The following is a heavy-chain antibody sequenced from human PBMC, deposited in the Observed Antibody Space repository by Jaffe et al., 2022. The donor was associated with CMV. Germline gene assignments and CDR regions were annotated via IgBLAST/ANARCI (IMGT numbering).Heavy chain of an antibody. CDR3: AGDYYDSSGYVWDV. D-gene: IGHD3-22*01. J-gene: IGHJ6*04. V-gene: IGHV4-59*12. Sequence: QVQLQESGPGLVKPSETLSLTCTVSGGSISSYYWSWIRQPPGKGLEWIGYIYYSGSTNYNPSLKSRVTISVDTSKNQFSLKLSSVTAADTAVYYCAGDYYDSSGYVWDVWGKGTTVTVSS. CDR1: GGSISSYY. CDR2: IYYSGST.